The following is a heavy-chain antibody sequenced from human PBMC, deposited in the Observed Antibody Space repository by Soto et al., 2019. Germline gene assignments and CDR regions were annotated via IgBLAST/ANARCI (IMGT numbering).Heavy chain of an antibody. CDR2: MNPNSGNT. CDR3: ARGRGYCSSTSCRRWFDP. J-gene: IGHJ5*02. V-gene: IGHV1-8*01. Sequence: ASVKVSCKASGYTFTSYDINWVRQATGQGLEWMGWMNPNSGNTGYAQKFQGRVTMTRNTSISTAYMELSSLRSEDTVVYYCARGRGYCSSTSCRRWFDPWGQGTLVTVSS. D-gene: IGHD2-2*03. CDR1: GYTFTSYD.